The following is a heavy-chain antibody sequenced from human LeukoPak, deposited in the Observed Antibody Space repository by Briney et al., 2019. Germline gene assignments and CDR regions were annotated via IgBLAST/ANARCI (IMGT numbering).Heavy chain of an antibody. CDR1: GFTFSSSA. CDR3: AKDIQCTY. V-gene: IGHV3-23*01. D-gene: IGHD2-21*01. Sequence: PGGSLRLSCAASGFTFSSSAMTWVRQAPGKGLEWVSLISGSGGNTYYADSVKGRFTISIDNSKNTLYLQMNSLRAEDTAVYYCAKDIQCTYWGQGTLVTVSS. CDR2: ISGSGGNT. J-gene: IGHJ4*02.